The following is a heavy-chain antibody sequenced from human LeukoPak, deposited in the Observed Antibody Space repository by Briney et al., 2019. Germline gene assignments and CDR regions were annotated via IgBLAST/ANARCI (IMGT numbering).Heavy chain of an antibody. CDR2: INPNSGGT. D-gene: IGHD1-7*01. Sequence: GASVKVSCKASGYTFTGYYMHWVRQAPGQGLEWMGWINPNSGGTNYAQKLQGRVTLTRDTSISTAYMELSSLRSDVTAVYYCARDSGYNWNYDFNYWGQGTLVTVSS. CDR1: GYTFTGYY. J-gene: IGHJ4*02. CDR3: ARDSGYNWNYDFNY. V-gene: IGHV1-2*02.